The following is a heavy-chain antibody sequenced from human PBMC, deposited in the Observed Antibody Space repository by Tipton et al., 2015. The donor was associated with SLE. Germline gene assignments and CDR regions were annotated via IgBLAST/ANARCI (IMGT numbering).Heavy chain of an antibody. D-gene: IGHD1-26*01. J-gene: IGHJ6*02. Sequence: VQLVQSGGGLVQPGGSLRLSCAASGFTVSSNYMSWVRQAPGKGLEWVSVIYSGGSIYYADSVKGRFTISRDNARNSLYLQMNSLRAEDTAVYYCAREVSGSYRGEDYYYGMDVWGQGTTVSVSS. CDR2: IYSGGSI. CDR3: AREVSGSYRGEDYYYGMDV. CDR1: GFTVSSNY. V-gene: IGHV3-53*04.